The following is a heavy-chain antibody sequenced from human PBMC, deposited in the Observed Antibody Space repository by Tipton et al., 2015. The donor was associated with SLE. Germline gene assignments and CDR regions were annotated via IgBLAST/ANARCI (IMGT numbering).Heavy chain of an antibody. V-gene: IGHV1-46*01. D-gene: IGHD6-13*01. Sequence: QSGPEVKKPGASVKVSYKASGYTFTSYYMHWVRQAPGQGLEWMGIINPSGGSTSYAQKFQGRVTMTRDTSTSTVYMELSSLRSEDTAVYYCARRAAAGPLDYWGQGTLVTVSS. CDR1: GYTFTSYY. CDR2: INPSGGST. J-gene: IGHJ4*02. CDR3: ARRAAAGPLDY.